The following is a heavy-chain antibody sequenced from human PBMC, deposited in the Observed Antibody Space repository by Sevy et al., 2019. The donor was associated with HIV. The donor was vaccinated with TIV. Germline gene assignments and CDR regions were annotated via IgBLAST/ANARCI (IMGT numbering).Heavy chain of an antibody. CDR1: GYTFTGYY. V-gene: IGHV1-2*02. CDR2: INPNSGGT. Sequence: ASVKVSCKASGYTFTGYYMHWVRQAPGQGLEWMGWINPNSGGTNYAQKFQGRVTITRETSISTAYMELSRLRSDDTAVYYCARGDPRDGYSSGAFDIWGQGTMVTVSS. D-gene: IGHD2-15*01. CDR3: ARGDPRDGYSSGAFDI. J-gene: IGHJ3*02.